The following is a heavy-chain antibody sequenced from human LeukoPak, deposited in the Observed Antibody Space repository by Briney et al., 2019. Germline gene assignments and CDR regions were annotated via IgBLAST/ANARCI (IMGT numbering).Heavy chain of an antibody. D-gene: IGHD7-27*01. CDR1: GFTFNSFF. Sequence: RGSLRLSCAASGFTFNSFFLNWFRLTPGRELEWLACISQDGSETFYIDSVRGRSTISRDNTNNSLYLQMDSLRAEDTAVYFCVRDLGHSRHYFEYWGQGALVTVSS. CDR2: ISQDGSET. V-gene: IGHV3-7*01. CDR3: VRDLGHSRHYFEY. J-gene: IGHJ4*02.